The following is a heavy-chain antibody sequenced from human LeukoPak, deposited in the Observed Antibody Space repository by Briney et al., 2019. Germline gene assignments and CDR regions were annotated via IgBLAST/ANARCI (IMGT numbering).Heavy chain of an antibody. CDR3: ARGGAAAGIFDY. CDR2: ISSSSSYT. CDR1: GLTFSDYY. J-gene: IGHJ4*02. Sequence: GGSLRLSCAASGLTFSDYYMSWIRQAPGKGLEWVSYISSSSSYTNYADSVKGRFTISRDNAKNSLYLQMNSLRAEDTAVYYCARGGAAAGIFDYWGQGTLVTVSS. D-gene: IGHD6-13*01. V-gene: IGHV3-11*05.